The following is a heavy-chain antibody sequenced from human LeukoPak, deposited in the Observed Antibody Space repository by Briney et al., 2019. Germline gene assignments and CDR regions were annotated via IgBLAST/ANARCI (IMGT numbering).Heavy chain of an antibody. CDR3: ARGDLYDILTGYYPYYFDY. CDR2: INPNSGGT. J-gene: IGHJ4*02. Sequence: ASVKVSCTASGYTFTGYYMHWVRQAPGQGLEWMGWINPNSGGTNYAQKFQGRVTMTRDTSISTAYMELSRLRSDDTAVYYCARGDLYDILTGYYPYYFDYWGQGTLVTVSS. CDR1: GYTFTGYY. D-gene: IGHD3-9*01. V-gene: IGHV1-2*02.